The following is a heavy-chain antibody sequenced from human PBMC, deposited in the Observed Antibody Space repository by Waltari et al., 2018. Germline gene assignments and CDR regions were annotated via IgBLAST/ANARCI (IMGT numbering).Heavy chain of an antibody. CDR3: ARGFDGWPFDY. J-gene: IGHJ4*02. CDR1: GGSFSSNDW. Sequence: QVLLKESGSGLVKPSGTLSLACDVSGGSFSSNDWWSWVRQPPGKGLEWIGEIHHSGSTKYNTSLKSRVVMSVDTSKNQVSLTMESVSAADTAVYYCARGFDGWPFDYWGQGILVIVSS. CDR2: IHHSGST. V-gene: IGHV4-4*02. D-gene: IGHD6-19*01.